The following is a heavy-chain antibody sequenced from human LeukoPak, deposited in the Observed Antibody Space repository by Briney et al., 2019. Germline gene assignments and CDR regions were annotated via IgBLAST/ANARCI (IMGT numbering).Heavy chain of an antibody. CDR1: GLTFSAYA. J-gene: IGHJ4*02. Sequence: GGSLRLSCAASGLTFSAYAMHWVRQAPGKGLEWVAVISHDETNKYYADSVKGRFTISRDNSKNTLYLQMNSLRAEDTAVYYCARLISGSYPDYWGQGTLVTVSS. D-gene: IGHD1-26*01. CDR2: ISHDETNK. V-gene: IGHV3-30-3*01. CDR3: ARLISGSYPDY.